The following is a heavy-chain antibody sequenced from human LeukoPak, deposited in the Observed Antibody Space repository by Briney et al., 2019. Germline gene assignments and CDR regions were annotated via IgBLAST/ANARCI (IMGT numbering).Heavy chain of an antibody. J-gene: IGHJ3*02. CDR3: AKERVSSGMMEGVLHM. CDR1: GFTVSNNY. CDR2: IYTGGGT. D-gene: IGHD2-8*01. Sequence: AGGSLRLSCAASGFTVSNNYMTWVRQAPGKGLEWVSVIYTGGGTYYADSVQGRFTVSRDNSKNTVNLHLNTVRAEDTAVYYCAKERVSSGMMEGVLHMWGQGTTVSVSS. V-gene: IGHV3-53*01.